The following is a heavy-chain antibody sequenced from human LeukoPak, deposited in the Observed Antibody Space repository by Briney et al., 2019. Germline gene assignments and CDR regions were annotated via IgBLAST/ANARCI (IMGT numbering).Heavy chain of an antibody. D-gene: IGHD2-15*01. CDR2: IIPILGAA. J-gene: IGHJ4*02. CDR1: GGTFSSYA. CDR3: ARDSCSGGSCYFDY. V-gene: IGHV1-69*05. Sequence: SVKVSCKASGGTFSSYAIGWGRQAPGQGLEWMGGIIPILGAANYAQQFQGRVTINTNESTNTAYMELSSLRSEDTAVYYCARDSCSGGSCYFDYWGQRTLVTVSS.